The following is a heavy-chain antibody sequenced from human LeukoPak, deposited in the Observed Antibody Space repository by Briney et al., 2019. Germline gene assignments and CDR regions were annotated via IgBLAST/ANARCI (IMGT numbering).Heavy chain of an antibody. CDR2: ISYDGSNK. CDR1: GFIFSNYE. CDR3: ARSGGPLYCSGGSCPHKLNYYYYMDV. D-gene: IGHD2-15*01. J-gene: IGHJ6*03. Sequence: PGGSLRLSCAASGFIFSNYEMNWVRQAPGKGLEWVAVISYDGSNKYYADSVKGRFTISRDNSKNTLYLQMNSLRAEDTAVYYCARSGGPLYCSGGSCPHKLNYYYYMDVWGKGTTVTVSS. V-gene: IGHV3-30*04.